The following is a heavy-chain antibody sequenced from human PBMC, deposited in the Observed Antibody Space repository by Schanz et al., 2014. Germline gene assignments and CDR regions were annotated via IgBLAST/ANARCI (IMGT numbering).Heavy chain of an antibody. CDR1: GFTFSRYW. V-gene: IGHV3-7*01. CDR3: ANLDGVSISTFS. CDR2: IKQDGSAK. J-gene: IGHJ5*02. D-gene: IGHD3-9*01. Sequence: EVQLVESGGGLVQPGGSLRLCCVASGFTFSRYWMTWVRQAPGKGLEWVANIKQDGSAKNYVDSVKGRFTIARDNSKITLYLQMNSLKPDDADVYYCANLDGVSISTFSWGPGTLVTVSS.